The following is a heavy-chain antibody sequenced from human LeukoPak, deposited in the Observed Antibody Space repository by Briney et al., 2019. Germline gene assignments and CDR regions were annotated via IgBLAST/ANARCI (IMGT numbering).Heavy chain of an antibody. Sequence: SETLSLTCAVYGGSFSGYYWSWIRQPPGKGLEWIGYIYYSGSTYYNPSLKSRVTISVDTSKNQFSLKLSSVTAADTAVYYCARVPIGMVVAAPGYAFDIWGQGTMVTVSS. CDR2: IYYSGST. D-gene: IGHD2-15*01. V-gene: IGHV4-34*09. CDR1: GGSFSGYY. CDR3: ARVPIGMVVAAPGYAFDI. J-gene: IGHJ3*02.